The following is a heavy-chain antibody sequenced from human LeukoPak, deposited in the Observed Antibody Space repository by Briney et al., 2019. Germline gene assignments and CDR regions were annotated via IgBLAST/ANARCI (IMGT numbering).Heavy chain of an antibody. CDR1: GGSISQYY. D-gene: IGHD2-2*01. CDR3: ARGRNDEDIVVVPAAMRFDY. J-gene: IGHJ4*02. V-gene: IGHV4-4*08. CDR2: IHASGTT. Sequence: SETLSLTCAVSGGSISQYYWSWLRQAPGKGREWIGYIHASGTTTYNPSLKSRVTMSVDTSKNQFSLKLSSVTAADTAVYYCARGRNDEDIVVVPAAMRFDYWGQGTLVTVSS.